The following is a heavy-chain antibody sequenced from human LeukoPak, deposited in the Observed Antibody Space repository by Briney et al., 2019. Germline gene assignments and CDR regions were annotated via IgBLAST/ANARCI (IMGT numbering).Heavy chain of an antibody. Sequence: GGSLRLSCAASGFTFSSYEMNWVRQAPGKGLEWVSAISGSGGSTYYADSVKGRFTISRDNSKNTLYLQMNSLRAEDTAVYYCARAPLLRYFDWLGPRVFDYWGQGTLVTVSS. D-gene: IGHD3-9*01. CDR3: ARAPLLRYFDWLGPRVFDY. CDR1: GFTFSSYE. J-gene: IGHJ4*02. V-gene: IGHV3-23*01. CDR2: ISGSGGST.